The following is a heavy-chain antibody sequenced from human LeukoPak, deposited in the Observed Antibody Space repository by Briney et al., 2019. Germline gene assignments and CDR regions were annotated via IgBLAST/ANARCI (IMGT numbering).Heavy chain of an antibody. V-gene: IGHV4-59*01. CDR2: IYYSGNT. Sequence: SETLSLTCTVSGGSISPYYWSWIRQPPGKGLEWLRYIYYSGNTDYNPSLKSRVAISVDTSKNQFSLKLSSVTAADTAVYYCARSTGTTMFIDYWGQGTLVTVSS. CDR1: GGSISPYY. J-gene: IGHJ4*02. CDR3: ARSTGTTMFIDY. D-gene: IGHD3-10*02.